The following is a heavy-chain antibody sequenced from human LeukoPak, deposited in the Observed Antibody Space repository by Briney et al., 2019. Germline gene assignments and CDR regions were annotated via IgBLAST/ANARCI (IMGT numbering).Heavy chain of an antibody. CDR1: GFTFSSYA. J-gene: IGHJ4*02. D-gene: IGHD2-2*01. V-gene: IGHV3-21*05. Sequence: GGSLRLSCAASGFTFSSYAMSWVRQAPGKGLEWVSYINTDSSDIHYADSVKGRFTISRDNGRNTLYLQLSSLRAEDSGVYYCARDTFQPGLIDSWGQGTLVTVSS. CDR2: INTDSSDI. CDR3: ARDTFQPGLIDS.